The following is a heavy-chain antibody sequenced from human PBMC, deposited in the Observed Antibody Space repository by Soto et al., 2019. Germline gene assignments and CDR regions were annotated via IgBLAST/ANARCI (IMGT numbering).Heavy chain of an antibody. CDR1: GFTFCSYA. D-gene: IGHD3-16*02. Sequence: EVQLLESGGGLVQPGGSLRLSCAASGFTFCSYAMSWVRQAPGKGLEWVSAISGSGGSTYYADSVKGRFTISRDNSKNTLYLQMNSLRAEDTAVYYCAKRIMITFGGVIAPHDYWGQGTLVTVSS. V-gene: IGHV3-23*01. J-gene: IGHJ4*02. CDR3: AKRIMITFGGVIAPHDY. CDR2: ISGSGGST.